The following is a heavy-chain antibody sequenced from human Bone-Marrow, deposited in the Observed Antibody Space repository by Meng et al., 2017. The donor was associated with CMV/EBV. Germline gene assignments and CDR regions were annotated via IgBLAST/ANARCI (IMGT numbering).Heavy chain of an antibody. CDR1: GGTFSSYA. CDR3: AREEGFDDILTGIEWGGGMDV. V-gene: IGHV1-69*05. CDR2: IIPIFGTA. J-gene: IGHJ6*02. Sequence: SVKVSCKASGGTFSSYAISWVRQAPGQGLEWMGGIIPIFGTANYAQKFQGRVTITTDKATSTAYMELSSLRSEDTAVYYSAREEGFDDILTGIEWGGGMDVWGQGTTVTVSS. D-gene: IGHD3-9*01.